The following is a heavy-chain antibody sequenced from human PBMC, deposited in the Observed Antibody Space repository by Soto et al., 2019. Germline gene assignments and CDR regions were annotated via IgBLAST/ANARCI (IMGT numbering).Heavy chain of an antibody. J-gene: IGHJ6*02. CDR3: ARRRRDGYNPYYYGMDV. V-gene: IGHV4-31*03. D-gene: IGHD5-12*01. Sequence: QVQLQESGPGLVKPSQTLSLTCTVSGGSISSGGYYWSWIRQHPGKGLEWIGYIYYSGSTYYNPSLKSRVTISVDPSKNQFSLKLSSVTAADTAVYYCARRRRDGYNPYYYGMDVWGQGTTVTVSS. CDR2: IYYSGST. CDR1: GGSISSGGYY.